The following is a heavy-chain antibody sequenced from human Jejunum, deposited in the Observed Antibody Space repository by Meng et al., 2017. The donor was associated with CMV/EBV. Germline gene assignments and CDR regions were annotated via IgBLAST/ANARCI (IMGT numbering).Heavy chain of an antibody. D-gene: IGHD6-13*01. J-gene: IGHJ4*02. V-gene: IGHV4-31*02. Sequence: GTSINSGNYYWSWVRQHPGKGLEWIGYISNLETTNPNPSLGSRLLISMDTSKNQFSLNLSSVTAADTAVYYCARRGPTYSSRYFDYWGLGTLVTVSS. CDR3: ARRGPTYSSRYFDY. CDR1: GTSINSGNYY. CDR2: ISNLETT.